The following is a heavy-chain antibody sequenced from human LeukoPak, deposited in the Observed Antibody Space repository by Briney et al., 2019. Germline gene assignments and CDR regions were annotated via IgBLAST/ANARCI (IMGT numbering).Heavy chain of an antibody. Sequence: ASVKVSCKASGYTFTGYYMHWVRQAPGQGLEWMGWINPNSGGTNYAQKFQGRVTMTRDTSISTAYMELSRLRSDDTAVYYCARTKYYYDSSGPRIFDYWGQGTLVTVSS. CDR2: INPNSGGT. J-gene: IGHJ4*02. CDR3: ARTKYYYDSSGPRIFDY. D-gene: IGHD3-22*01. CDR1: GYTFTGYY. V-gene: IGHV1-2*02.